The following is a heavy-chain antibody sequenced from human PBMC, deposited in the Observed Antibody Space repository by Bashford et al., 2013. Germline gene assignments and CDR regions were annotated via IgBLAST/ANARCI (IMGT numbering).Heavy chain of an antibody. CDR3: TTRLGPHFDY. CDR2: ISGSGSGT. J-gene: IGHJ4*02. D-gene: IGHD3-16*01. V-gene: IGHV3-23*01. Sequence: VRQAPGKGLEWVSSISGSGSGTYYADSVKGRFTISRDNSRNTLHLEMNSLSADDTALYYCTTRLGPHFDYWGQGTRVTVSS.